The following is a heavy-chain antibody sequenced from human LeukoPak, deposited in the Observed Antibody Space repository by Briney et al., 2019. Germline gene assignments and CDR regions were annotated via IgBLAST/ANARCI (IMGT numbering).Heavy chain of an antibody. CDR2: VITSIRYT. CDR3: ARDRYYASGSYNWFDP. V-gene: IGHV3-11*05. J-gene: IGHJ5*02. D-gene: IGHD3-10*01. Sequence: GGALRLSCAASVFTFSEYSMSWIRQAPGKGLEWVSYVITSIRYTSYADSVKGRFTISRDNAKNSLYLQMNSLRAEDTAVYYCARDRYYASGSYNWFDPWGQGTLVTVSS. CDR1: VFTFSEYS.